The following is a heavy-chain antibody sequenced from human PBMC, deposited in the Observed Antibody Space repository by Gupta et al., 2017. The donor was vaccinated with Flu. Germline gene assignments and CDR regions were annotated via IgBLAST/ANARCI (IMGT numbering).Heavy chain of an antibody. Sequence: QVQLVQSGAEVKKPGASVQVSCKASGYRFIGYYLHWVRQAPGQGREWRGRINPNTGDTNYAQKFQGRVTMTRDTSISTAYMELTRLRPDDTAVFYCARDFSPAAPYYFDYWGQGTLVTVSS. CDR1: GYRFIGYY. J-gene: IGHJ4*02. CDR3: ARDFSPAAPYYFDY. V-gene: IGHV1-2*06. CDR2: INPNTGDT. D-gene: IGHD2-2*01.